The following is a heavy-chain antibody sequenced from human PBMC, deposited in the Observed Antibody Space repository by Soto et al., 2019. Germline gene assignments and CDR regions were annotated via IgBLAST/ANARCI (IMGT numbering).Heavy chain of an antibody. Sequence: QLQLQESGPGLVKPSETLSLTCTVSGGSISSSSYYWGWIRQPPGKGLEWIGSIYYSGSTYYNPSLKSRVTISVDSSKNQFSLKLSSVSAADTAVYYCARPYYYDSSGYALDAFDIWGQGTMVTVSS. CDR2: IYYSGST. J-gene: IGHJ3*02. CDR3: ARPYYYDSSGYALDAFDI. D-gene: IGHD3-22*01. CDR1: GGSISSSSYY. V-gene: IGHV4-39*01.